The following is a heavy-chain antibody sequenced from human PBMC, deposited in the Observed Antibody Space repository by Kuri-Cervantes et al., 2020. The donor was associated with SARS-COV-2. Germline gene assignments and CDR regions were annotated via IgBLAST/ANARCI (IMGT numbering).Heavy chain of an antibody. CDR1: GFTFSSYA. CDR3: ARGSIAAAGTLKNGFDV. J-gene: IGHJ6*02. CDR2: ISYDGSNK. Sequence: GESLKISCAASGFTFSSYAMHWARQAPGKGLEWVAVISYDGSNKYYAGSVRGRFTISRDNSKGMLYLQMNSLRAEDTAVYYCARGSIAAAGTLKNGFDVWGQGTTVTVSS. D-gene: IGHD6-13*01. V-gene: IGHV3-30-3*01.